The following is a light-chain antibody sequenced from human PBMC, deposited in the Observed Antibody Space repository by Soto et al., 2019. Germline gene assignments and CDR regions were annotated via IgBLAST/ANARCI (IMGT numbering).Light chain of an antibody. Sequence: QSVLTQPPSVSGAPGQRVIISCTGSSSNIGADFDVHWYRQLPGTAPKLLIYGNINRPSGVPDRFSGSTSGTSASLTITGLQAEDEADYYCQSYDTSLNVYVVFGGGTKLTVL. J-gene: IGLJ2*01. CDR2: GNI. CDR3: QSYDTSLNVYVV. V-gene: IGLV1-40*01. CDR1: SSNIGADFD.